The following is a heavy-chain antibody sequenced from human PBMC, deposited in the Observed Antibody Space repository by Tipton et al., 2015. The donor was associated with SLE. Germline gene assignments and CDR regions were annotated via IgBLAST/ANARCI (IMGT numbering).Heavy chain of an antibody. CDR2: MDPSSGNT. J-gene: IGHJ6*02. CDR1: GYSFRIYE. CDR3: ARGPDYFGSGGLPQKYGMDV. V-gene: IGHV1-8*01. D-gene: IGHD3-10*01. Sequence: QLVQSGAEVKKPGASVKVSCKASGYSFRIYEINWVRQAAGQGLEWMGWMDPSSGNTGYAQKFQGRVTMTRSTSINTAYMELSSLRSEDSAVYYCARGPDYFGSGGLPQKYGMDVWGQGTTVTVSS.